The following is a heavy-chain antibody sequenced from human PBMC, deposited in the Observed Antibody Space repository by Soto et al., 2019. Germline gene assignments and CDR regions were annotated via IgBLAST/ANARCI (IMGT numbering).Heavy chain of an antibody. V-gene: IGHV4-59*01. CDR3: ARERPLRYFDRPPWFDP. CDR2: IYYSGST. CDR1: GGSISSYY. J-gene: IGHJ5*02. D-gene: IGHD3-9*01. Sequence: SETLSLTCTVSGGSISSYYWSWIRQPPGKGLEWIGYIYYSGSTNYNPSLKSRVTISVDTSKNQFSLKLSSVTAADTAVYYCARERPLRYFDRPPWFDPWGQGTLVTVSS.